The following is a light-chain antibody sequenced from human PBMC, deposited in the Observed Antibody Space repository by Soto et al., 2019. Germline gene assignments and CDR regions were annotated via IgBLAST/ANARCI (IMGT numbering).Light chain of an antibody. CDR3: QQYGSSPWT. J-gene: IGKJ1*01. V-gene: IGKV3-20*01. CDR1: QSVTSTS. Sequence: EIVMSQSPATLSVTPGERATLTCRASQSVTSTSLAWYQQKPGQAPRLLIYAASRRATGIPDRFSGSGSGTDFTLTISRLEPEDFAVYYCQQYGSSPWTFGQGTKVDVK. CDR2: AAS.